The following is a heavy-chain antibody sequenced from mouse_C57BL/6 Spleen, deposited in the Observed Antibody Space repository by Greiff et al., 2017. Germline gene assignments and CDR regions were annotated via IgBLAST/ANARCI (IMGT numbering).Heavy chain of an antibody. CDR1: GYTFTDYN. CDR2: INPNNGGT. CDR3: ARGGYSPYAMDY. D-gene: IGHD2-12*01. Sequence: EVQLQQSGPELVKPGASVKIPCKASGYTFTDYNMDWVKQSHGKSLEWIGDINPNNGGTIYNQKFKGKATLTVDKSSSTAYMELRSLTSEDTAVYYCARGGYSPYAMDYWGQGTSVTVSS. J-gene: IGHJ4*01. V-gene: IGHV1-18*01.